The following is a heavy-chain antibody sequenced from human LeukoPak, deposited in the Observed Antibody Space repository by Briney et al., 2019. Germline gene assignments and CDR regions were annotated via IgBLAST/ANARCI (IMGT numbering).Heavy chain of an antibody. CDR1: GFTFSIYL. Sequence: GGSLRLSCAASGFTFSIYLMSWVRQAPGKGLEWVANIKPDGSEQYYVDSVKGRFTISRDNAKNSLYLQMNSLRAEDTAVYYCARVYGDAFGYWGQGTLVIVSS. CDR2: IKPDGSEQ. J-gene: IGHJ4*02. D-gene: IGHD4-17*01. V-gene: IGHV3-7*01. CDR3: ARVYGDAFGY.